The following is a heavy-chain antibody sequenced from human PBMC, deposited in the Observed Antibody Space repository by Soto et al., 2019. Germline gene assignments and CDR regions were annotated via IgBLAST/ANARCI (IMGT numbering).Heavy chain of an antibody. CDR2: IIPILGIA. J-gene: IGHJ4*02. CDR3: AKGRSGWSYYFDY. Sequence: QVQLVQSGAEVKKPGSSVKVSCKASGGTFSSYTISWVRQAPGQGLEWMGRIIPILGIANYAQKFQGRVTITEDKSTSTAYMELSSLRSEDTAVYYCAKGRSGWSYYFDYWGQGTLVTVSS. D-gene: IGHD6-19*01. CDR1: GGTFSSYT. V-gene: IGHV1-69*02.